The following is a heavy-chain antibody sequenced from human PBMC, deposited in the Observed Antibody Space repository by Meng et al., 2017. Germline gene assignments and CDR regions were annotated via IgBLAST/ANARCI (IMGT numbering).Heavy chain of an antibody. CDR3: ARDESYIAVAGPNGFDP. CDR1: GGTFSSYA. J-gene: IGHJ5*02. CDR2: IIPIFGTA. V-gene: IGHV1-69*01. D-gene: IGHD6-19*01. Sequence: QVQVVRAGAEVKKPGSSVKVSCKASGGTFSSYAISWVRQAPGQGLEWMGGIIPIFGTANYAQKFQGRVTITADESTSTAYMELSSLRSEDMAVYYCARDESYIAVAGPNGFDPWGQGTLVTVSS.